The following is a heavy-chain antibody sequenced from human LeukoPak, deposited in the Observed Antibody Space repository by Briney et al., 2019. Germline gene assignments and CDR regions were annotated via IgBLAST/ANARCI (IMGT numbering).Heavy chain of an antibody. CDR3: TRVTGYYYDSSGYYFDY. Sequence: GGSLRLSCTASGFTFGDYAMSWFRQAPGKGLEWVGFVRSKAYGGTTEYAASVKGRFTISRDDSKSIAYLQMNSLKTEDTAVYYCTRVTGYYYDSSGYYFDYWGQGTLVTVSS. V-gene: IGHV3-49*03. J-gene: IGHJ4*02. D-gene: IGHD3-22*01. CDR1: GFTFGDYA. CDR2: VRSKAYGGTT.